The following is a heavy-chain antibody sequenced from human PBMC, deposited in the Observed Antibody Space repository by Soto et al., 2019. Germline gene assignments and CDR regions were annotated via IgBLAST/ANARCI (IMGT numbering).Heavy chain of an antibody. J-gene: IGHJ4*02. CDR3: ARDPGSSGSYYPFDY. V-gene: IGHV1-8*01. D-gene: IGHD1-26*01. CDR2: MNPNNGNT. Sequence: ASVKVSCKASGGTFTSYDINWVRQATGQGLEWMGWMNPNNGNTVYSQKFQGRVTMTRNTSMSTAYMEVSSLRSEDTAIYYCARDPGSSGSYYPFDYWGQGALVTVSS. CDR1: GGTFTSYD.